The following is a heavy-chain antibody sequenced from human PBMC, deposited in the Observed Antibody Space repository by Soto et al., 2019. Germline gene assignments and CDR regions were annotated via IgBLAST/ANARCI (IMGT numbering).Heavy chain of an antibody. D-gene: IGHD3-16*01. CDR3: ARGNYDYVWGSYGPIDY. V-gene: IGHV3-30-3*01. CDR2: ISYDGSNK. CDR1: GFTFSSYA. J-gene: IGHJ4*02. Sequence: GGSRRLSCAASGFTFSSYAMHWVRQAPGKGLEWVAVISYDGSNKYYADSVKGRFTISRDNSKNTLYLQMNSLRAEDTAVYYCARGNYDYVWGSYGPIDYWGQGTLVTVSS.